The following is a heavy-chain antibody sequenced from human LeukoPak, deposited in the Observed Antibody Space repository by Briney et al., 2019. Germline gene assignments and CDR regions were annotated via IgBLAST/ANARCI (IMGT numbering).Heavy chain of an antibody. V-gene: IGHV3-23*01. Sequence: PGGSLRLSCAASGFTFSSYAMSWVRQAPGKGLEWVSAISGSGGSTYYADSVKGRFTISRDNSKNTLYLQMNSLRAEDTAVYYGAKDDDYCDYYHWFDPWGQGTLVTVSS. CDR1: GFTFSSYA. CDR2: ISGSGGST. J-gene: IGHJ5*02. CDR3: AKDDDYCDYYHWFDP. D-gene: IGHD4-17*01.